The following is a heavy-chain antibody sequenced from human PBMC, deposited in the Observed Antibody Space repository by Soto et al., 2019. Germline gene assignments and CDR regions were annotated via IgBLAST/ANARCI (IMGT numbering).Heavy chain of an antibody. Sequence: QVQLVESGGGVVQPGRSLRLSCAASGFTFSSYAMHWVRQAPGKGLEWVAVISYDGSNKYYADSVKGRFTISRDNSKNALDLQMNSLRAEDTAVYYCARDPLWGRALVVWYFDLWGRGTLVTVCS. V-gene: IGHV3-30-3*01. CDR3: ARDPLWGRALVVWYFDL. J-gene: IGHJ2*01. CDR1: GFTFSSYA. CDR2: ISYDGSNK. D-gene: IGHD5-18*01.